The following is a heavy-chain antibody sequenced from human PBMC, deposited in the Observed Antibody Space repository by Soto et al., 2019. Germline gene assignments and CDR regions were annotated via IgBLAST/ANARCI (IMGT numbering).Heavy chain of an antibody. CDR3: AREGQAPYYYYGMDV. J-gene: IGHJ6*02. CDR2: ISGYNGNT. V-gene: IGHV1-18*01. Sequence: QVQVVQSGDEVKKPGASVKVSCKASGYTFTNYGFSWVRQAPGQGLEWMGWISGYNGNTKYAEKFQGRVTMTTDTSTSTGHMELKSLRSDDTAVYDCAREGQAPYYYYGMDVWGQGTAVTVSS. CDR1: GYTFTNYG.